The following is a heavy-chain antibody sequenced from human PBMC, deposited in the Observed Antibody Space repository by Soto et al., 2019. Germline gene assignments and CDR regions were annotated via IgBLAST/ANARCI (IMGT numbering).Heavy chain of an antibody. V-gene: IGHV1-69*02. CDR2: AIPIFDIT. CDR3: ARSLLGENYDSDGLDN. D-gene: IGHD3-22*01. Sequence: QGHLVQSGTEVKKPGSSVPVSCKSSAGPYNKYTISWVRQAPGQGRERMGRAIPIFDITNYAQKFQGRVTINADKSTSTVYLDLSSLRSADTDLYDCARSLLGENYDSDGLDNWGQGTLVTVSS. J-gene: IGHJ4*02. CDR1: AGPYNKYT.